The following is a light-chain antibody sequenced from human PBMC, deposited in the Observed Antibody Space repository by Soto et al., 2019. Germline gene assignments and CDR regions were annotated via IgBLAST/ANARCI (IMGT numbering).Light chain of an antibody. CDR3: QQLNSYPIT. V-gene: IGKV1-9*01. J-gene: IGKJ5*01. CDR2: AAS. Sequence: IQLTQSPSSLSASVGDRVTITCRASQGISSYLVWYQQKPGKAPKLLIYAASTLQSGVPSRFSGSGSGTDFTLTISSLQTEDFATYYCQQLNSYPITFGQGTRLEIK. CDR1: QGISSY.